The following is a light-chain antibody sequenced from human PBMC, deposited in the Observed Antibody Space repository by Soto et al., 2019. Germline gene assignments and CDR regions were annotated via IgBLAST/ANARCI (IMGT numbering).Light chain of an antibody. V-gene: IGKV3-20*01. CDR1: QSGRSSY. CDR2: GAS. CDR3: QQYGSSPRFS. Sequence: EMALTQSPGTLYSSPGAIATLACRASQSGRSSYLAWYQQKPGQAPRLLIYGASTRATGIPDRFSGSGYGTDFTLTISRLEPEDFAVYYCQQYGSSPRFSFGGGTKVDIK. J-gene: IGKJ3*01.